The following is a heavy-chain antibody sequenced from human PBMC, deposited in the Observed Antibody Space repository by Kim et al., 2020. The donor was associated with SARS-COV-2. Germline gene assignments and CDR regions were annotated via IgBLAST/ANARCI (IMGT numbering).Heavy chain of an antibody. V-gene: IGHV4-59*08. CDR1: GGSISSDY. CDR3: ARLERRYSTSSDGFHP. Sequence: ETLSLTCTVSGGSISSDYWSWIRQPPGKGLEWIGFIYYSGSTNYNPSLKSRVTISVDTSKNQISLKLSSVTAADTAVYYCARLERRYSTSSDGFHPWG. D-gene: IGHD6-6*01. J-gene: IGHJ5*02. CDR2: IYYSGST.